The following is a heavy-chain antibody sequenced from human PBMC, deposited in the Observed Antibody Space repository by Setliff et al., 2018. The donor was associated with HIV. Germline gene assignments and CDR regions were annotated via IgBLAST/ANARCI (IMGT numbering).Heavy chain of an antibody. CDR1: GYSISSRYY. J-gene: IGHJ6*03. D-gene: IGHD3-16*02. Sequence: SETLSLTCTVSGYSISSRYYWGWIRQPPGKGLEWIGSVYHTGSTYYNPSLKSRVTMSADTSKNQFSLKVSSVTAADTALYYCARGLPGTYRYSYYYYYMDVWDKGTTVTVSS. V-gene: IGHV4-38-2*02. CDR2: VYHTGST. CDR3: ARGLPGTYRYSYYYYYMDV.